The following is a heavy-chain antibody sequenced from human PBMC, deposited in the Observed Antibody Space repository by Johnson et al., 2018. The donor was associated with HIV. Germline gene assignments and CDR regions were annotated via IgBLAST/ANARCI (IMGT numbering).Heavy chain of an antibody. D-gene: IGHD2-8*02. V-gene: IGHV3-48*01. CDR2: ISSTGSSI. CDR1: GFTFSSYA. J-gene: IGHJ3*02. Sequence: EVQLVESGGGVVQPGRSLRLSCAASGFTFSSYAMHWVRQAPDKGLEWVSYISSTGSSIKYVDSVKGRFTISRDNSKNTLYLQMNSLRAEDTAVYYFAKSGLFVLVVYAPDVFDIWGQGTMVTVSS. CDR3: AKSGLFVLVVYAPDVFDI.